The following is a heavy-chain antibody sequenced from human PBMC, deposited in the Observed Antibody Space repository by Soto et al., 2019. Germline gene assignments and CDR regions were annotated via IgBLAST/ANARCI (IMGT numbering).Heavy chain of an antibody. V-gene: IGHV4-59*01. CDR3: AREVRWLRYFDY. CDR1: GGSISSYY. Sequence: SSETLSLTCTVSGGSISSYYWSWIRQPPGKGLEWIGYIYYSGSTNYNPSLKSRVTISVDTSKNQFSLKLSSVTAADTAVYYCAREVRWLRYFDYWGQGTLVTVSS. J-gene: IGHJ4*02. D-gene: IGHD5-12*01. CDR2: IYYSGST.